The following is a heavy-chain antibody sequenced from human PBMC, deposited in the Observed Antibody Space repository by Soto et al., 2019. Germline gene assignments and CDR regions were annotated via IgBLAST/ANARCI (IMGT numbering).Heavy chain of an antibody. CDR3: ARGRRAITMIVVVTKDGVGYFQH. J-gene: IGHJ1*01. D-gene: IGHD3-22*01. Sequence: QVQLVESGGGVVQPGRSLRLSCAASGFTFSSYAMHWVRQAPGKGLEWVAVISYDGSNKYYADSVKGRFTISRDNSKNTLDLQMNSLRAEDTAVYYCARGRRAITMIVVVTKDGVGYFQHWGQGTLVTVSS. CDR2: ISYDGSNK. CDR1: GFTFSSYA. V-gene: IGHV3-30-3*01.